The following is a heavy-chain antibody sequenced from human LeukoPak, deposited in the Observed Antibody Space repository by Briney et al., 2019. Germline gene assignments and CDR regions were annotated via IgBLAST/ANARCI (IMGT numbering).Heavy chain of an antibody. CDR3: ARVGGSNWYGWLDP. CDR2: IYYSGST. V-gene: IGHV4-59*01. CDR1: GGSISDYY. D-gene: IGHD6-13*01. J-gene: IGHJ5*02. Sequence: SETLSLTCTVSGGSISDYYLGWIRQPPGEGLQWIGYIYYSGSTNYNPLFKSRVTLSVDTSKKQFSLKLSSVTAADAALYYCARVGGSNWYGWLDPWGQGTLVTVSS.